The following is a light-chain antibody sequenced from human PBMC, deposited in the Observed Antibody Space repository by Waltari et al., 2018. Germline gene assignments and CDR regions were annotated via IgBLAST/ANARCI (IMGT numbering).Light chain of an antibody. V-gene: IGKV4-1*01. CDR2: WAS. J-gene: IGKJ1*01. CDR1: QSVISSFNNKNY. CDR3: QQYSATPPT. Sequence: DIVMTQSPDSLAVSLGERATINRKSSQSVISSFNNKNYLTWFQQKAGEPPKLLIYWASTRESGVPDRFSGSGSGTDFTLTISGLQAEDVVVYYCQQYSATPPTFGQGTKVEIK.